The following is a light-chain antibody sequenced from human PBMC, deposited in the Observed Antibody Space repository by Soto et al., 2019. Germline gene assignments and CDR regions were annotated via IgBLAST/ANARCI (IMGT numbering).Light chain of an antibody. V-gene: IGLV2-14*01. CDR3: SSYTSSNALV. CDR1: SSDIGGYNY. Sequence: QSALTQPASVSGSPGQSITISCTGGSSDIGGYNYVSWFQQHPGKAPKPMIYEATNRPSGVSNSFSGSKSGSTASLTISGLQAEDEADYYCSSYTSSNALVFGTGTKVTVL. J-gene: IGLJ1*01. CDR2: EAT.